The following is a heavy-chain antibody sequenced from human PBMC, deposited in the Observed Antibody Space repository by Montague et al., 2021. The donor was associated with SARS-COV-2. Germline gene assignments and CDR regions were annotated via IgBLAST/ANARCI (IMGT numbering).Heavy chain of an antibody. Sequence: SETLSLTCAVYGGSFTGYYWTWIRQPPGKGLEWIGEINHSGSSNYNPSLKSRVTMSVDTSKNQFSLRLNSVSAADTAVYYCARAHVTIFGVLIMLPAAGAVDVWGQGTTVTVSS. J-gene: IGHJ3*01. CDR2: INHSGSS. CDR3: ARAHVTIFGVLIMLPAAGAVDV. D-gene: IGHD3-3*01. V-gene: IGHV4-34*01. CDR1: GGSFTGYY.